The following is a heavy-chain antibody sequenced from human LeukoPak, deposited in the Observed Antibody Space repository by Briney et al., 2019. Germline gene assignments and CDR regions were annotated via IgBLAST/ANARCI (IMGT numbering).Heavy chain of an antibody. J-gene: IGHJ5*02. D-gene: IGHD6-13*01. CDR3: ARGRGGQQLVPRWFDP. V-gene: IGHV4-34*01. CDR2: INHSGST. Sequence: SETLSLTCAVYGGSFSGYYWSWIRQPPGKGLEWIGEINHSGSTNYNPSLRSRVTISVDTSKNQFSLKLSSVTAADTAVYYCARGRGGQQLVPRWFDPWGQGTLVTVSS. CDR1: GGSFSGYY.